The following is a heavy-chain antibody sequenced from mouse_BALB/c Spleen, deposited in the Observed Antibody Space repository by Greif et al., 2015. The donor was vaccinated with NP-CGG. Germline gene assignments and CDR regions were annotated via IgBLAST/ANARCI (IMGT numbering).Heavy chain of an antibody. CDR3: ARRYHYYGSSYGYFDV. Sequence: VQLQQSGAELVKPGASVKLSCKTSGYTFTSYWIQWVKQRPGQGLGWIGEIFPGTGTTYYNEKFKGKATLTIDTSSSTAYMQLGSLASEDSAVYFFARRYHYYGSSYGYFDVWGAGTTVTVSS. V-gene: IGHV1S132*01. CDR1: GYTFTSYW. CDR2: IFPGTGTT. D-gene: IGHD1-1*01. J-gene: IGHJ1*01.